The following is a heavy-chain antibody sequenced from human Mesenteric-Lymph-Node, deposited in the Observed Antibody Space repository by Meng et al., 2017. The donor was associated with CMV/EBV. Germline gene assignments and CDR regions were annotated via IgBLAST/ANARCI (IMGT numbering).Heavy chain of an antibody. J-gene: IGHJ6*02. CDR3: AGFCSGASCHSFYYYGMDV. V-gene: IGHV3-7*01. CDR2: IKHDASEK. CDR1: GITFSSYW. Sequence: GESLKISCAASGITFSSYWMTWARQAPGKGLEWVANIKHDASEKYYVDSVKGRFTISRDNAKNSLYLQMNSLRAEDTAVYYCAGFCSGASCHSFYYYGMDVWGQGTTVTVSS. D-gene: IGHD2-15*01.